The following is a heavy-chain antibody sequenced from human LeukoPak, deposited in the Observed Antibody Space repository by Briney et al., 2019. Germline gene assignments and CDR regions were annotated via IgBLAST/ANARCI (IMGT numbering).Heavy chain of an antibody. Sequence: ASVKVSCKVSGYTLTELSMHWVRQAPGKGLEWMGGFDPEDGETIYAQKFQGRVTMTEDTSTDTAYMELSSLRSEDTAVYYCATASWREGHGGAFDIWGQGTMVTVSS. CDR1: GYTLTELS. V-gene: IGHV1-24*01. CDR3: ATASWREGHGGAFDI. D-gene: IGHD6-13*01. CDR2: FDPEDGET. J-gene: IGHJ3*02.